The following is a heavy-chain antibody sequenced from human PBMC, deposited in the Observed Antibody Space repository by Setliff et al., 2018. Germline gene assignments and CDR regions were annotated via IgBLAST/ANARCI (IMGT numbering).Heavy chain of an antibody. D-gene: IGHD3-16*01. V-gene: IGHV4-39*01. J-gene: IGHJ3*02. CDR2: MYYGGST. CDR1: DGSISSDDYY. Sequence: SSETLSLTCSVSDGSISSDDYYWAWIRQPPGKGLEWIGSMYYGGSTSYHSPFRSRVTISVDTSKRQFSLRLPSVTAADTAVYFCARHGGPAGDAFDIWGQGTMVTVS. CDR3: ARHGGPAGDAFDI.